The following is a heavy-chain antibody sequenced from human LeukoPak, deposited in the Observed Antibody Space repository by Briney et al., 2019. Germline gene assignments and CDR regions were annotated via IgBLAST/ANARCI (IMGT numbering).Heavy chain of an antibody. CDR3: ATDRVYRSSGRTRGFFDY. J-gene: IGHJ4*02. CDR1: GYSLSDLS. D-gene: IGHD6-19*01. Sequence: GASVKVSYQISGYSLSDLSILWVREAPGEGLEWMGGFDSENNKMVYSQKFQGRVTMTEDTSADTAYMELTSLRSEDTAVYFCATDRVYRSSGRTRGFFDYWGQGIPVIVSS. CDR2: FDSENNKM. V-gene: IGHV1-24*01.